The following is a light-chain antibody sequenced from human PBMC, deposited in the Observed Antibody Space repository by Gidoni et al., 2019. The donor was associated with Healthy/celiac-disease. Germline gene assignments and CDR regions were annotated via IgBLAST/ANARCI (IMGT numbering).Light chain of an antibody. V-gene: IGKV1-33*01. CDR3: QQYDNLPPTLT. CDR2: DAS. J-gene: IGKJ4*01. CDR1: PDISNY. Sequence: DIQMTQSPSPLSASVVDRVTITCQASPDISNYLNWYQQKPGKAPKLLIYDASNLETGVPSRFSGSGSGTDFTFTISSLQPEDIATYYCQQYDNLPPTLTFGGGTKVEIK.